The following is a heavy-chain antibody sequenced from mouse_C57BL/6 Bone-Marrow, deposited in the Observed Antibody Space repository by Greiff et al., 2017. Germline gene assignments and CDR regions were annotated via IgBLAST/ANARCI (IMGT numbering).Heavy chain of an antibody. Sequence: QVQLQQPGAELVRPGSSVKLSCKASGYTFTSYWMDWVKQRPGQGLEWIGNIYPSDSETHYNQKFKDKATLTVDKSSSTAYMQLSSLTSEESAVYYCARAGYYGSRWYFDVWGTGTTVTVSS. D-gene: IGHD1-1*01. CDR3: ARAGYYGSRWYFDV. CDR2: IYPSDSET. CDR1: GYTFTSYW. V-gene: IGHV1-61*01. J-gene: IGHJ1*03.